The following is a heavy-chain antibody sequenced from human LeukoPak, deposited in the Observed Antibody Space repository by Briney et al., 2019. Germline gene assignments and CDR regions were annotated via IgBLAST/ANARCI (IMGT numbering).Heavy chain of an antibody. J-gene: IGHJ3*02. CDR3: ARARPTIWYAFDI. D-gene: IGHD3-3*01. V-gene: IGHV1-69*05. CDR2: IIPIFGTA. Sequence: SVKVSCKASGGTFSSYAISWVRQAPGQGLDRMGRIIPIFGTANYEQKFQGRVTITTDESTSTAYMELSSLRAEDTAVYYCARARPTIWYAFDIWGQGTMVTVSS. CDR1: GGTFSSYA.